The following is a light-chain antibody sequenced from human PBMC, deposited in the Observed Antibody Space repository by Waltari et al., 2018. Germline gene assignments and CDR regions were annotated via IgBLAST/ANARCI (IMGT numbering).Light chain of an antibody. CDR3: QVLDTSSDVVV. V-gene: IGLV3-21*02. CDR1: NIGSKR. CDR2: DDS. J-gene: IGLJ2*01. Sequence: SYVLTQPPSVSVAPGQTARITCGGNNIGSKRVHWFQQKSGQAPVLVVYDDSDRPSGIPERFSGSNSGNTATLTISRVEAGDEADYYCQVLDTSSDVVVFGGGTKLTVL.